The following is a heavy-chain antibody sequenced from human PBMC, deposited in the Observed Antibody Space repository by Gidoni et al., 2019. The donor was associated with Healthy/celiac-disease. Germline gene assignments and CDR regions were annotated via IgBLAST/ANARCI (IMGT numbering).Heavy chain of an antibody. D-gene: IGHD2-2*02. Sequence: EVQLVESGGGLVQPGRSLRLSCAASGFTLDDYAMHWVRQAPGKGLEWVSGISWNSGSIGYADSVKGRFTISRDNAKNSLYLQMNSLRAEDTALYYCAKATCSSTSCYIGYWGQGTLVTVSS. V-gene: IGHV3-9*01. CDR1: GFTLDDYA. CDR2: ISWNSGSI. J-gene: IGHJ4*02. CDR3: AKATCSSTSCYIGY.